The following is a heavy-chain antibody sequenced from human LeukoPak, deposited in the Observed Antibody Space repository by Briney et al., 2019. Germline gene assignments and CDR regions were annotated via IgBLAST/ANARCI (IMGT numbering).Heavy chain of an antibody. CDR2: ISGTSSFI. J-gene: IGHJ4*02. V-gene: IGHV3-21*01. D-gene: IGHD6-13*01. Sequence: GGSLRLSCAASGFTFSSYSMNWVRQAPEKGLEWVSSISGTSSFIYYADSVKGRFTISRDNAKNSLYLQMNSLRAEDTAVYYCARDKVAAAVSDYWGQGTLVTVSS. CDR3: ARDKVAAAVSDY. CDR1: GFTFSSYS.